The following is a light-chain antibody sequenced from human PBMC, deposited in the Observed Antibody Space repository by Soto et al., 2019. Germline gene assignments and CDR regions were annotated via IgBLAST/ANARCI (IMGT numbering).Light chain of an antibody. CDR2: DVS. CDR3: CSYAGDYTYV. Sequence: QSALTQPRSVSGSPGQSVTISCTGTSSDVGGYNYVSWYQQHPGKAPKVMIYDVSKRPSGVPDRFSGSKSGNTASLTISGLQAEDEADYYCCSYAGDYTYVFGTGTKVTVL. V-gene: IGLV2-11*01. CDR1: SSDVGGYNY. J-gene: IGLJ1*01.